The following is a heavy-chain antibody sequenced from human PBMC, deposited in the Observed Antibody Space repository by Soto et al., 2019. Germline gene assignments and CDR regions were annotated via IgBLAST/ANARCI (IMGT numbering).Heavy chain of an antibody. CDR2: IYWDDDK. CDR3: AHIRPSRTYYYGSGTFDY. Sequence: GSGPTLVNPTQTLTLTCTFSGFSLSTSGVGVGWIRQPPGKALEWLALIYWDDDKRYSPSLKSRLTITKDTSKNQVVLTMTNMDPVDTATYYCAHIRPSRTYYYGSGTFDYWGQGTLVTVSS. CDR1: GFSLSTSGVG. V-gene: IGHV2-5*02. J-gene: IGHJ4*02. D-gene: IGHD3-10*01.